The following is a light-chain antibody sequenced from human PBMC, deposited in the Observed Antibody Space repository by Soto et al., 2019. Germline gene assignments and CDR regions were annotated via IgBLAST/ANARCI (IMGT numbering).Light chain of an antibody. Sequence: QSALTQPASVSGSPAQSITISCTGTSSDVGGYNYVSWYQQHPGKAPKLLIFEVNNRPSGVSNRFSGSKSGNTASLTISGLQAEEEAHYYCSSYTGSSTLEVFGGGTKLTVL. CDR3: SSYTGSSTLEV. V-gene: IGLV2-14*01. CDR2: EVN. CDR1: SSDVGGYNY. J-gene: IGLJ2*01.